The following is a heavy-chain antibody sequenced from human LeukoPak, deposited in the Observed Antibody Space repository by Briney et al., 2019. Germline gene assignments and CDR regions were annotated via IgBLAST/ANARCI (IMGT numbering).Heavy chain of an antibody. CDR2: INPHTGGT. CDR3: ARLGSSSWYDQSAYYMDV. Sequence: ASVKVSCKASGYTFTGYYMHWVRQAPGQGLEWMGWINPHTGGTNYAQKFQGRVTMTRDTSISTAYMELSRLRSDDTAVYYCARLGSSSWYDQSAYYMDVWGKGTTVTVSS. V-gene: IGHV1-2*02. D-gene: IGHD6-13*01. J-gene: IGHJ6*03. CDR1: GYTFTGYY.